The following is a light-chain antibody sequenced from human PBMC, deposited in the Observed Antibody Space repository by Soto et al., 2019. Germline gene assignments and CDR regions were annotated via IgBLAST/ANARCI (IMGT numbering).Light chain of an antibody. CDR3: QQINSYPRT. Sequence: DIQLTQSPSFLSASVGDRVTITCRASQGISSYLAWYQQKPGKAPKLLIYAASTLQSGVPSRFRGSGSGTEFTLTSSSLQPEDFATYYCQQINSYPRTFGQGTKVEIK. CDR1: QGISSY. CDR2: AAS. J-gene: IGKJ1*01. V-gene: IGKV1-9*01.